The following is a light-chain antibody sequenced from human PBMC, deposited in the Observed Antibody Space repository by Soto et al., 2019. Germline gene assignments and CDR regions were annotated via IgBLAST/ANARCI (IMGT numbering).Light chain of an antibody. CDR2: EVT. CDR1: SSDVGGYNY. Sequence: QSVLTQPPSASGSPGQSVTISCTGTSSDVGGYNYVSWYQQYPGRAPKLMIYEVTKRPSGVPDRFSGSKSGNTASLTVSGLQAEDEADYYCQSYDSSLSGSEVFGGGTKLTVL. CDR3: QSYDSSLSGSEV. J-gene: IGLJ2*01. V-gene: IGLV2-8*01.